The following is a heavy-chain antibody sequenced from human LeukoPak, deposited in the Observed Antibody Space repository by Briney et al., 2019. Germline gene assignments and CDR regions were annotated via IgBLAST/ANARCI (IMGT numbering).Heavy chain of an antibody. J-gene: IGHJ4*02. Sequence: ASVKVSCKASGYTFTSNYIHWVRQAPGQGLEWMGMIYPRDGSTSYAQKFQGRVTVTRDTSTSTVHMELNGLRSEDTAEYYCARDQEGFDYWGQGTLVTVSS. CDR3: ARDQEGFDY. CDR1: GYTFTSNY. CDR2: IYPRDGST. V-gene: IGHV1-46*01.